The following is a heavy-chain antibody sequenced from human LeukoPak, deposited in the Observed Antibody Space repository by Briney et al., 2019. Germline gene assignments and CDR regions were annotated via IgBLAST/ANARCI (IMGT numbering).Heavy chain of an antibody. D-gene: IGHD4-17*01. J-gene: IGHJ4*02. Sequence: PSETLSLTCTVSGGSISSGGYYWSWIRQHPGKGLEWIGYIYYSGSTYYNPSLKSRVTISVDTSKNQFSLKLSSVTAADTAVYYCARVSDYGDYGHGLHYFDYWGQGTLVTVSS. CDR1: GGSISSGGYY. V-gene: IGHV4-31*03. CDR2: IYYSGST. CDR3: ARVSDYGDYGHGLHYFDY.